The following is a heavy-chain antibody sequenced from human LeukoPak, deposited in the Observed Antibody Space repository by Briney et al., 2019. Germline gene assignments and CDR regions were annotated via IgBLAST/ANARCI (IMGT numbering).Heavy chain of an antibody. V-gene: IGHV1-69*05. CDR2: IIPIFGTA. CDR1: GGTFSSYA. Sequence: SVKVSCKASGGTFSSYAISWVQQAPGQGLEWMGGIIPIFGTANYAQKFQGRVAITTDESTGTAYMELSSLRSEDTAVYYCARVPTKYCSSTSCHGVYFDYWGQGTLVTVSS. CDR3: ARVPTKYCSSTSCHGVYFDY. D-gene: IGHD2-2*01. J-gene: IGHJ4*02.